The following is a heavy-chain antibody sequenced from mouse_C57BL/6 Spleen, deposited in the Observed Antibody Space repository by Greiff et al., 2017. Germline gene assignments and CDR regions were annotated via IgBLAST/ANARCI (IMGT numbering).Heavy chain of an antibody. Sequence: QVQLKESGPGLVQPSQSLSITCTVSGFSLTSYGVHWVRQSPGKGLEWLGVIWRGGSTDYNAAFISRLSISKDNSKSQVFFKMNSLQADDTAIYYCARSEGIYDGYVFAYWGQGTLVTVSA. V-gene: IGHV2-2*01. D-gene: IGHD2-3*01. J-gene: IGHJ3*01. CDR3: ARSEGIYDGYVFAY. CDR1: GFSLTSYG. CDR2: IWRGGST.